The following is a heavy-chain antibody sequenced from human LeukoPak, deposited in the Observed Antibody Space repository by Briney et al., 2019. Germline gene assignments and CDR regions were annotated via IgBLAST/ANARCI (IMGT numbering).Heavy chain of an antibody. CDR1: GGSISSYY. CDR3: ARLTSYYYDSSGYYTASYFDY. Sequence: PSETLSLTCTVSGGSISSYYWSWIRQPPGKGLKWIGYIYYSGSTNYNPSLKSRVTISVDTSKNQFSLKLSSVTAADTAVYYCARLTSYYYDSSGYYTASYFDYWGQGTLVTVSS. V-gene: IGHV4-59*01. CDR2: IYYSGST. J-gene: IGHJ4*02. D-gene: IGHD3-22*01.